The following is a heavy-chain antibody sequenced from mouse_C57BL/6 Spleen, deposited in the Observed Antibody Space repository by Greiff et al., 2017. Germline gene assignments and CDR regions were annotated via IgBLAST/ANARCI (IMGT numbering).Heavy chain of an antibody. D-gene: IGHD1-1*01. CDR3: ARSSYYYGSSPHWYFDV. CDR2: ISHGDVDT. V-gene: IGHV1-80*01. CDR1: GYAFRRSW. Sequence: VTLLESGAELVKPGASVTISCQASGYAFRRSWLNWVKQRPGKGLSWIGQISHGDVDTNSNGKFNGQATLTADKSSSTAYMQLSSLTSEDSAVYFCARSSYYYGSSPHWYFDVWGTVTTGTVSS. J-gene: IGHJ1*03.